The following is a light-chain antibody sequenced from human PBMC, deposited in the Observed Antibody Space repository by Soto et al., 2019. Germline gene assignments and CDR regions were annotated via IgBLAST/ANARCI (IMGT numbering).Light chain of an antibody. CDR2: GAS. CDR3: QQYNNWPRT. V-gene: IGKV3-15*01. Sequence: EILMAQSPATLCVSAGERGTLSCRASQSLSSNLAWYQQTPGQAPRILIYGASTRDTGIPARFSGSGSGTEFTLTFSRLQSEDFEVDYCQQYNNWPRTFGQGTKVEI. CDR1: QSLSSN. J-gene: IGKJ1*01.